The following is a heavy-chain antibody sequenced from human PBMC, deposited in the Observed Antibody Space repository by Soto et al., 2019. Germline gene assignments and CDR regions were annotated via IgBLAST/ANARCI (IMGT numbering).Heavy chain of an antibody. CDR3: ARGGDWQFDY. CDR1: GDSISSDKW. V-gene: IGHV4-4*02. CDR2: IHHSRRT. Sequence: QVQLQESGPGLVKPSGTLSLTCAVSGDSISSDKWWSWVRQPPGKGLEWIGEIHHSRRTNYNPSLKSRVTILVAKSKNQVSLELSSMTAADTAVYYCARGGDWQFDYWGQGTLVTVSS. D-gene: IGHD2-21*02. J-gene: IGHJ4*02.